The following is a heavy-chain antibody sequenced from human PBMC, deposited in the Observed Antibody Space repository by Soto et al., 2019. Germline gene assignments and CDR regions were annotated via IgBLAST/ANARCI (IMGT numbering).Heavy chain of an antibody. D-gene: IGHD3-22*01. Sequence: QVQLVQSGAEMQQPGASVRVSCKASGGTFSKYAFSWVRQAPGQGLEWLGGTIPMFGTPNYAQKFQGRVAISAYESTATVYMELSSLISEDTAVYFCARPLRDRNVYYGMAVWGQGTTVTVSS. CDR2: TIPMFGTP. V-gene: IGHV1-69*01. CDR3: ARPLRDRNVYYGMAV. CDR1: GGTFSKYA. J-gene: IGHJ6*02.